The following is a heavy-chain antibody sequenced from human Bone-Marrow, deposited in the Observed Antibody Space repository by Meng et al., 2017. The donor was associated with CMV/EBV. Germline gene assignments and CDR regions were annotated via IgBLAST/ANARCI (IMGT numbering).Heavy chain of an antibody. D-gene: IGHD3-16*01. CDR1: GFTFSNYW. J-gene: IGHJ3*02. Sequence: GESLKISCAASGFTFSNYWMHWVRQAPGKGLVWVSRINSEGTSRSYAGSVKGRLTTSRDNAKNTLYLQMSSLRVDDTAIYYCARESYTDAFDIWGQGIIVTV. CDR2: INSEGTSR. CDR3: ARESYTDAFDI. V-gene: IGHV3-74*01.